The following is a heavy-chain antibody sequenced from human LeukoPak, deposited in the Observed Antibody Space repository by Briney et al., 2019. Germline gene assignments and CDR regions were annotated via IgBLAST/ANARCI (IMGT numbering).Heavy chain of an antibody. Sequence: GGSLRLSCAASGFTFSSYAMSWVRQASGKGLEWVSAISGSGGSTYYADSVKGRFTISRDNSKNTLYLQMNSLRAEDTAVYYCAKDHRWNYKYFDYWGQGTLVTVSS. CDR3: AKDHRWNYKYFDY. V-gene: IGHV3-23*01. J-gene: IGHJ4*02. D-gene: IGHD1-7*01. CDR1: GFTFSSYA. CDR2: ISGSGGST.